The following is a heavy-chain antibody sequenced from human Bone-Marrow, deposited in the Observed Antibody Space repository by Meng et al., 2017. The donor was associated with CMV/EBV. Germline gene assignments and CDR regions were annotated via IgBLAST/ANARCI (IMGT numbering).Heavy chain of an antibody. CDR3: AKESSGWGYNWFDP. Sequence: GESLKISCAASGFTFSSYAMHWVRQAPGKGLEWVAVISYDGSNKYYADSVKGRFTISRDNSKNTLYPQMNSLRAEDTAVYYCAKESSGWGYNWFDPWGQGTLVTVSS. J-gene: IGHJ5*02. CDR1: GFTFSSYA. CDR2: ISYDGSNK. D-gene: IGHD6-19*01. V-gene: IGHV3-30*04.